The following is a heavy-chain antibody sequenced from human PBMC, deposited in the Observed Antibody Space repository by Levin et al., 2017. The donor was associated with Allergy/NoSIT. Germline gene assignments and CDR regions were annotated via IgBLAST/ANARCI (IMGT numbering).Heavy chain of an antibody. CDR2: IVVGSGNT. Sequence: ASVKVSCKASGFTFTSSAMQWVRQARGQRPEWIGWIVVGSGNTNYAQKFQERVTFTRDMSTSTAYMELSSLRSEDTAVYYCAAAGIGSCTSDNCYRPFDPWGQGTLVTVSS. D-gene: IGHD2-8*01. CDR3: AAAGIGSCTSDNCYRPFDP. CDR1: GFTFTSSA. V-gene: IGHV1-58*02. J-gene: IGHJ5*02.